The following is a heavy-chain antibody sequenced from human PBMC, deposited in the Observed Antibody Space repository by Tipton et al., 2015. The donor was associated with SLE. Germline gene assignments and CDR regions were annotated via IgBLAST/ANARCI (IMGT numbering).Heavy chain of an antibody. V-gene: IGHV4-39*07. CDR1: GGFVNSSSYY. J-gene: IGHJ4*02. CDR3: ARLRYVHGSGSYYPDY. Sequence: TLSLTCSVSGGFVNSSSYYWGFIRQPPGKGLEWIGNIYYSGSSYYNPSLKSRVIMSVDTSKSQFSLRLNSVTAADTAVYYCARLRYVHGSGSYYPDYWGQGTLVTVSS. CDR2: IYYSGSS. D-gene: IGHD3-10*01.